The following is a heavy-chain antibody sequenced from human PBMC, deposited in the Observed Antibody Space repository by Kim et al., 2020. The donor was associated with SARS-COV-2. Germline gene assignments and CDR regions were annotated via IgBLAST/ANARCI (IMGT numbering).Heavy chain of an antibody. V-gene: IGHV3-11*05. J-gene: IGHJ4*02. CDR3: AREYYYDSSGYYSTDY. Sequence: SVKGRFTISRDNAKNSLYLQMNSLRAEDTAVYYCAREYYYDSSGYYSTDYWGQGTLVTVSS. D-gene: IGHD3-22*01.